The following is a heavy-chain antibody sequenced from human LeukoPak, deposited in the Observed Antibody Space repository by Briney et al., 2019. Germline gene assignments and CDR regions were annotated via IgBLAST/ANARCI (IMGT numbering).Heavy chain of an antibody. J-gene: IGHJ4*02. V-gene: IGHV4-59*01. CDR1: GGSISSYY. CDR3: ARMAGYSSGWYYFDY. Sequence: PSETLSLTCTVSGGSISSYYWSWIRQPPGKGLEWIGYIYYSGSTNYNPSLKSRVTISVDTSKNQFSLKLSSVTAADTAVYYCARMAGYSSGWYYFDYWGRGTLVTVSS. D-gene: IGHD6-19*01. CDR2: IYYSGST.